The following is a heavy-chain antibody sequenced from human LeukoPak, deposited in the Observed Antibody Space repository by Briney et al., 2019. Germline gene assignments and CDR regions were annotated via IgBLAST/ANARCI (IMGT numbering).Heavy chain of an antibody. CDR2: IIPIFGTA. CDR3: ARVFGGYSYGSDWFDP. D-gene: IGHD5-18*01. V-gene: IGHV1-69*13. Sequence: SVKVSCKASGGTFSSYAISWVRQAPGQGLEWMGGIIPIFGTANYAQKFQGRVTITADESTSTAYMELSSLRSEDTAVYYCARVFGGYSYGSDWFDPWGQGTLVTVSS. J-gene: IGHJ5*02. CDR1: GGTFSSYA.